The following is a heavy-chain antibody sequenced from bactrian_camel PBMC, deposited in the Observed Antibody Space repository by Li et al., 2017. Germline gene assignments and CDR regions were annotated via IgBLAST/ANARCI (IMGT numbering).Heavy chain of an antibody. J-gene: IGHJ4*01. CDR1: GYTYRSYC. Sequence: HVQLVESGGGSVQAGGSLRLSCAASGYTYRSYCMGWFRQAPGKEREGVAAIDTDGSTSYADSVKGRFTVSKDNVKNTIYLQMNSLKPEDTAMYYCASVTYDGACHEEATVNYWGQGTQVTV. V-gene: IGHV3S55*01. CDR2: IDTDGST. D-gene: IGHD8*01. CDR3: ASVTYDGACHEEATVNY.